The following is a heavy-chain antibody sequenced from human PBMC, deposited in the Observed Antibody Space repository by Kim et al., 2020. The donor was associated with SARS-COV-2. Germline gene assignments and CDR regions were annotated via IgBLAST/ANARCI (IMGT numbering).Heavy chain of an antibody. V-gene: IGHV3-53*01. CDR2: IYPGGDT. J-gene: IGHJ1*01. D-gene: IGHD4-17*01. CDR3: ARTKSTVTTYFQY. CDR1: GFTVSSNY. Sequence: GGSPRLSCEASGFTVSSNYMSWVRQAPGKGLEWASVIYPGGDTYYTDSVKGRFTISRDNSRNTLYLQMDGLRADDTAVYYCARTKSTVTTYFQYWGQGTLVTVSS.